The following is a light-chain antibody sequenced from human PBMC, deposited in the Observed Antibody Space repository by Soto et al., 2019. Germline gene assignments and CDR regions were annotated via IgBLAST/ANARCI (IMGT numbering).Light chain of an antibody. J-gene: IGKJ4*01. CDR3: QSGVT. CDR2: QAS. CDR1: QSISSW. V-gene: IGKV1-5*03. Sequence: DIQMTQSPSTLAASVGDRVTITCRASQSISSWLAWYQQKPGKAPKLLIYQASSLQSGVPSRFSGSGSGTEFTLTISSLQPDDFANYCCQSGVTCGGGTKVEIK.